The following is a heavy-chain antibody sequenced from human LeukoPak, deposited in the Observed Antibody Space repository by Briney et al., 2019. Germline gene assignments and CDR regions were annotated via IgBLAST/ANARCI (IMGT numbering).Heavy chain of an antibody. CDR1: GGSISSYY. CDR3: ARDIAAAGWGDYYYYYMDV. D-gene: IGHD6-13*01. J-gene: IGHJ6*03. Sequence: SETLSLTCTVSGGSISSYYWSWIRQPAGKGLEWIGRIYTSGSTNYNPSLKSRVTISVDKSKNQFSLKLSSVTAADTAVYYCARDIAAAGWGDYYYYYMDVWGKGTTLTVSS. V-gene: IGHV4-4*07. CDR2: IYTSGST.